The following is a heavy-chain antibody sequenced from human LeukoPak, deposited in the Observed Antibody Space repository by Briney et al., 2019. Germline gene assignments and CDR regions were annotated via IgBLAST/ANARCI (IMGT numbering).Heavy chain of an antibody. J-gene: IGHJ5*02. D-gene: IGHD3-16*01. CDR3: ARADRLHGGPYLIGP. CDR2: INPNSGGT. CDR1: GYSFTDYY. V-gene: IGHV1-2*02. Sequence: ASVKVFCKTSGYSFTDYYMHWVRQAPGQGLEWMVWINPNSGGTSSAQKFQGRVTMTRDTSITTVYMEVNWLTSDDTAIYYCARADRLHGGPYLIGPWGQGTLVTVSS.